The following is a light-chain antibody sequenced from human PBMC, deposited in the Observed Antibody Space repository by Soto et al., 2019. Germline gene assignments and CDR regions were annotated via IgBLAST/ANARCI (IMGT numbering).Light chain of an antibody. V-gene: IGLV1-44*01. Sequence: SALTQPPSASGTPGQRVSISCSGSNSNIGGNTVNWYQQLPGTAPKLLIYSKNQRPSGVPDRFSGSKSGTSASLAISGLQSEDEVDYYRAAWDDSLRGSVFGTGTKVTVL. CDR3: AAWDDSLRGSV. CDR2: SKN. CDR1: NSNIGGNT. J-gene: IGLJ1*01.